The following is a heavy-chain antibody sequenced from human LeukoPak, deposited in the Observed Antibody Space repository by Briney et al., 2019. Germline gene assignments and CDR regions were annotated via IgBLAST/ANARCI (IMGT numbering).Heavy chain of an antibody. Sequence: GGSLRLSCAASGFNVSSNYLSWVRQAPGKGLEWISVIYSGGSTYYTDSVKGRFTISRDNSKNTLYLQMNSLRAEDTAVYYCARDGFLGPVTAYLDYWGQGTPVTVSS. J-gene: IGHJ4*02. CDR1: GFNVSSNY. V-gene: IGHV3-66*01. CDR2: IYSGGST. D-gene: IGHD2-21*02. CDR3: ARDGFLGPVTAYLDY.